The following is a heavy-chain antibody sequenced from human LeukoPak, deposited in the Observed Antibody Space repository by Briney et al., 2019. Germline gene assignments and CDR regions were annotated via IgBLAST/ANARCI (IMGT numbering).Heavy chain of an antibody. CDR1: GGSITSYY. CDR3: ARGSGWLPDC. D-gene: IGHD6-19*01. Sequence: PSETLSLTCTISGGSITSYYWSWIQQPPGKGLEWIGYIYYSGNTNYNPSLKSRVTISVDTSKNEFSLQLTSVTAADTAVYYCARGSGWLPDCWGQGTLVTASS. J-gene: IGHJ4*02. CDR2: IYYSGNT. V-gene: IGHV4-59*01.